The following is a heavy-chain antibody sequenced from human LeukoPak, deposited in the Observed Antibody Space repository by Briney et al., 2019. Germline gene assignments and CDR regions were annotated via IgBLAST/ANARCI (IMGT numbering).Heavy chain of an antibody. CDR2: IIPIFGTA. CDR3: ARDRDIVVVPAAISAFDI. CDR1: GGTFSSYA. V-gene: IGHV1-69*13. D-gene: IGHD2-2*01. Sequence: SVKVSCKASGGTFSSYAISWVRQAPGQGLEWMGGIIPIFGTANYAQKFQGRVTITADESTSTAYMELSCLRSEDTAVYYCARDRDIVVVPAAISAFDIWGQGTMVTVSS. J-gene: IGHJ3*02.